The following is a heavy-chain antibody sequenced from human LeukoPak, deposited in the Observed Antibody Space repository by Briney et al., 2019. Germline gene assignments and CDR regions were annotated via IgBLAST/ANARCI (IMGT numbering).Heavy chain of an antibody. CDR2: IYYSGST. Sequence: SETLSLTCTVSGGSISSSSYYWGWIRQPPGKGLEWIGSIYYSGSTYYNPSLKSRVTISVDTSKNQFSLKLSSVTAADTAVYYCARLDGYYYDSSGEYPLAFDIWGQGTMVTVSS. D-gene: IGHD3-22*01. J-gene: IGHJ3*02. CDR1: GGSISSSSYY. V-gene: IGHV4-39*07. CDR3: ARLDGYYYDSSGEYPLAFDI.